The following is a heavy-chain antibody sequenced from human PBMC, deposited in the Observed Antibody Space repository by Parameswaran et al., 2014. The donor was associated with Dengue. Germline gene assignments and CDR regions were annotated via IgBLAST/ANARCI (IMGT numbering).Heavy chain of an antibody. CDR3: AREGWGGAINY. J-gene: IGHJ4*02. Sequence: GESLKISCAASGFTFSDYHMSWIRQAPGKGLEWVSYISSSGSTIYYADSAKGRFTISRDNAKNSLYLQMNTLRAEDTAVYYCAREGWGGAINYWGQGTLVTVSS. CDR2: ISSSGSTI. V-gene: IGHV3-11*01. CDR1: GFTFSDYH. D-gene: IGHD3-16*01.